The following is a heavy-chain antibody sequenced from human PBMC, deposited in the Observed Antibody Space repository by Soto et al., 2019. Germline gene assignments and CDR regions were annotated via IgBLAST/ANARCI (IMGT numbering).Heavy chain of an antibody. CDR3: ARDGPGYYDSSGYSPYYYYGMDV. D-gene: IGHD3-22*01. CDR1: GFTFSSYG. V-gene: IGHV3-33*01. J-gene: IGHJ6*02. CDR2: IWYDGSNK. Sequence: QVQLVESGGGVVQPGRSLRLSCAASGFTFSSYGMHWVRQAPGKGLEWVAVIWYDGSNKYYADSVKGRFTISRDNSKNTRYLQMNSLRAEDTAVYYCARDGPGYYDSSGYSPYYYYGMDVWGQGTTVTVSS.